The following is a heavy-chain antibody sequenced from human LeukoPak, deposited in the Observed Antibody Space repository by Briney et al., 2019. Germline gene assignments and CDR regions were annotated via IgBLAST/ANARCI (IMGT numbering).Heavy chain of an antibody. CDR3: ARLAPGDTDY. J-gene: IGHJ4*02. D-gene: IGHD3-10*01. CDR2: THYSGST. CDR1: GGSFSGYY. V-gene: IGHV4-34*01. Sequence: SETLSLTCAVHGGSFSGYYWSWIRQPPGKGLEWIGSTHYSGSTYYNPSLKSRVTISVDTSKNQFSLKLSSVIAADTAVYYCARLAPGDTDYWGQGTLVTVSS.